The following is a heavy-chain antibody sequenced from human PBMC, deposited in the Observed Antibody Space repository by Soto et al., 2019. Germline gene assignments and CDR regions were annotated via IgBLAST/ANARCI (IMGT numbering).Heavy chain of an antibody. V-gene: IGHV3-23*01. CDR1: GFTFSSYA. CDR2: ISGSGDNT. Sequence: EVQLLESGGGLVQPGGSLRLSCAASGFTFSSYAINWVRQAPGKGLEWVSTISGSGDNTYYADSVKGRFTISRDNSKNTLSLQMNTLRAEVTAVYYCAKSGQSSWANMDVWGQGTTVTVSS. CDR3: AKSGQSSWANMDV. J-gene: IGHJ6*02. D-gene: IGHD2-2*01.